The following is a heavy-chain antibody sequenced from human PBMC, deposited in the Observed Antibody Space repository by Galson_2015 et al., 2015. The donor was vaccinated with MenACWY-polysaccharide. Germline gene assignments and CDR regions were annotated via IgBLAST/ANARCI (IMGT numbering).Heavy chain of an antibody. Sequence: LRLSCAASGFTLSSYAMSWVRQAAGTGLEWVSINSGSDGSTYYADSVKGRFTISRDNSKNTLYLQMNYLRAEDTAVYYCAKGHTDINGYYYFEYWGRGTLVTVSS. CDR3: AKGHTDINGYYYFEY. V-gene: IGHV3-23*01. D-gene: IGHD3-22*01. CDR1: GFTLSSYA. CDR2: NSGSDGST. J-gene: IGHJ4*02.